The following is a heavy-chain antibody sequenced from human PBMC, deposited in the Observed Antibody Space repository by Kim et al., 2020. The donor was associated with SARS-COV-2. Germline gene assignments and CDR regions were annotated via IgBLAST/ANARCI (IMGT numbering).Heavy chain of an antibody. V-gene: IGHV1-3*01. CDR2: INPGNDNT. D-gene: IGHD6-19*01. CDR1: GYTFTSYA. CDR3: ARKAVAGSVVSVDVLDY. J-gene: IGHJ4*02. Sequence: ASVKVSCKASGYTFTSYAIHWVRQAPGQRLEYMGWINPGNDNTRYSQNFQGRVTITRDTAADTAYLDLSSLSYEDTAVYYCARKAVAGSVVSVDVLDYWGQGTPVTVSS.